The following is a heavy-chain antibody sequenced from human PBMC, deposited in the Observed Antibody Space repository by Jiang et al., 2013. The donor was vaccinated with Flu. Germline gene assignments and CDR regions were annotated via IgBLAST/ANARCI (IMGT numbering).Heavy chain of an antibody. V-gene: IGHV2-5*01. Sequence: KPTQTLTLTCTFSGFSLSTSGVGVGWIRQPPGKALEWLALIYWNDDKRYSPSLKSRLTITKDTSKNQVVLTMTSMDPVDTATYYCARRGGWGAFDIWGQGTMVTISS. J-gene: IGHJ3*02. CDR3: ARRGGWGAFDI. CDR1: GFSLSTSGVG. CDR2: IYWNDDK. D-gene: IGHD6-19*01.